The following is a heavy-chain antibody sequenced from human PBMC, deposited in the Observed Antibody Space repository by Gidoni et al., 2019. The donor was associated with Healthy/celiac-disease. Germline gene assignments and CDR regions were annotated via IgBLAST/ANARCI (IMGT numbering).Heavy chain of an antibody. CDR1: GFTFSSYG. Sequence: QVQLVESGGGVVQPGRSLRLSCAASGFTFSSYGMHWVRQAPGKGLEGVAVIWYDGSNKYYADSVKGRFTISRDNSKNTLYLQMNSLRAEDTAVYYCARAPGIAVAGYYYYYYMDVWGKGTTVTVSS. CDR2: IWYDGSNK. V-gene: IGHV3-33*01. J-gene: IGHJ6*03. CDR3: ARAPGIAVAGYYYYYYMDV. D-gene: IGHD6-19*01.